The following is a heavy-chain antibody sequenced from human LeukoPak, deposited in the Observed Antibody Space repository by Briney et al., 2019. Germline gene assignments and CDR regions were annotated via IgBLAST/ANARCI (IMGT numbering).Heavy chain of an antibody. CDR2: ISWNSGSI. V-gene: IGHV3-9*01. Sequence: GGSLRLSCAASGFTFDDYAKHWVRQAPGKGLEWVSGISWNSGSIGYADSVKGRFTISRDNAKNSLYLQMNSLRAEDTALYYCAKAEYYGSGTFDPWGQGTLVTVSS. J-gene: IGHJ5*02. D-gene: IGHD3-10*01. CDR1: GFTFDDYA. CDR3: AKAEYYGSGTFDP.